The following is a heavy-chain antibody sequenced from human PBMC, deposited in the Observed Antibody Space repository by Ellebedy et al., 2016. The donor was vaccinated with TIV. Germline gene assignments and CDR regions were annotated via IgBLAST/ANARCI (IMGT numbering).Heavy chain of an antibody. CDR1: GFTLNNYW. CDR3: SREGLEAGMDL. Sequence: LSLTCTASGFTLNNYWMTRVRQAPGKGLEWVTIISYDGNNKFYLDSVEGRFSISRDDSKNTLYLQMNSLRPEDTAVYYCSREGLEAGMDLWGQGTTVIVSS. V-gene: IGHV3-30*03. J-gene: IGHJ6*02. CDR2: ISYDGNNK.